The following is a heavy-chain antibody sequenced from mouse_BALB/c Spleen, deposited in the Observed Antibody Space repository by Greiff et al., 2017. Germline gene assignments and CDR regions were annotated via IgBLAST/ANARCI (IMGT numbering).Heavy chain of an antibody. CDR2: ISDGGSYT. V-gene: IGHV5-4*02. Sequence: EVKLVESGGGLVKPGGSLKLSCAASGFTFSDYYMYWVRQTPEKRLEWVATISDGGSYTYYPDSVKGRFTISRDNAKNNLYLQMSSLKSEDTAMYYCARDYGNYGDYWGQGTTLTVSS. D-gene: IGHD2-1*01. J-gene: IGHJ2*01. CDR1: GFTFSDYY. CDR3: ARDYGNYGDY.